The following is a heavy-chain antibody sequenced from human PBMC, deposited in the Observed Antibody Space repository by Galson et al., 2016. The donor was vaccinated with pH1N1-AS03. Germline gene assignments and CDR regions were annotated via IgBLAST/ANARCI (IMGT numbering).Heavy chain of an antibody. CDR2: ISPIFGSA. CDR1: GGTLNNYA. Sequence: SVKVSCKASGGTLNNYAVNWVRQAPGQGLEWMGGISPIFGSANHAQKFQGRVTITVDIFTNTAYMKLSGLSSEDTAVYYCARGLTYHFGSGSVFWGQGTLVTVSS. CDR3: ARGLTYHFGSGSVF. J-gene: IGHJ4*02. D-gene: IGHD3-10*01. V-gene: IGHV1-69*06.